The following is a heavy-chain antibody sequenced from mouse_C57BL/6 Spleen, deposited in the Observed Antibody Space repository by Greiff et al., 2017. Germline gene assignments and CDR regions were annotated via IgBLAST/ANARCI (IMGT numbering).Heavy chain of an antibody. J-gene: IGHJ2*01. V-gene: IGHV1-54*01. Sequence: VQLQQSGAELVRPGTSVKVSCKASGYAFTNYLIEWVKQRPGQGLEWIGVINPGSGGTNYNEKFKGKAKLTADKSSSTAYMQLSSLTSEDSAVYFCARSDGDGYFFDYWGQGTTLTVSS. D-gene: IGHD2-3*01. CDR3: ARSDGDGYFFDY. CDR2: INPGSGGT. CDR1: GYAFTNYL.